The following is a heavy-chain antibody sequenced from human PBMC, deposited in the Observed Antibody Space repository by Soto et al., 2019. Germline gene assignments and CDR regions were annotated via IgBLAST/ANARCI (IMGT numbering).Heavy chain of an antibody. J-gene: IGHJ6*02. V-gene: IGHV3-23*01. CDR3: AKEVLVQPAYYYYGMDV. Sequence: GGSLRLSCAASGFTFSSYAMSWVRQAPGKGLEWVSAISGSGGSTYYADSVKGRFTISRDNSKNTLYLQMNSLRAEDTAVYYCAKEVLVQPAYYYYGMDVWGQGTTVTVSS. CDR1: GFTFSSYA. D-gene: IGHD2-8*02. CDR2: ISGSGGST.